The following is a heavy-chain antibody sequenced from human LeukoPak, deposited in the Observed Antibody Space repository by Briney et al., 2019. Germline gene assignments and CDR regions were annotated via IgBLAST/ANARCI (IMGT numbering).Heavy chain of an antibody. CDR3: ASRPAATLGPLDY. V-gene: IGHV3-23*01. J-gene: IGHJ4*02. Sequence: GGFLRLSCAASGFTFSKCAMAWVRQIPGKGLEWISIYTGSGGSTYYTDSVKGRFTVSRDNSKNTLYLQMNNLRVDDTATYFCASRPAATLGPLDYWGQGTLVTVSS. D-gene: IGHD2-15*01. CDR1: GFTFSKCA. CDR2: YTGSGGST.